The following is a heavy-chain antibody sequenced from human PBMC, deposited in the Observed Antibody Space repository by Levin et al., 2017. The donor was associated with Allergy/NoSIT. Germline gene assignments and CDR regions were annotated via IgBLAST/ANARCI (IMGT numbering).Heavy chain of an antibody. CDR2: ISSSGSTI. CDR3: ARGYSSGLHYYFDY. J-gene: IGHJ4*02. D-gene: IGHD6-19*01. Sequence: PGGSLRLSCAASGFTFSSYEMNWVRQAPGKGLEWVSYISSSGSTIYYADSVKGRFTISKDNAKNSLYLQMNSLRAEDTAVYYCARGYSSGLHYYFDYWGQGTLVTVSS. CDR1: GFTFSSYE. V-gene: IGHV3-48*03.